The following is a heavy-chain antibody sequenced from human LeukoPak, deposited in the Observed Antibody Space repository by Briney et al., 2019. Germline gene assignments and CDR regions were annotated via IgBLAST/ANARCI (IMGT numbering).Heavy chain of an antibody. Sequence: SETLSLTCTVSGGSISSYYWRWVRQPAGKGLEWIGRIYTSGSTNYNPSLKSRVTISVDTSKNQFSLKLSSVTAADTAVYYCAGGSGSYYAYYFDYWGQGTLVTVSS. J-gene: IGHJ4*02. CDR2: IYTSGST. CDR3: AGGSGSYYAYYFDY. V-gene: IGHV4-4*07. CDR1: GGSISSYY. D-gene: IGHD3-10*01.